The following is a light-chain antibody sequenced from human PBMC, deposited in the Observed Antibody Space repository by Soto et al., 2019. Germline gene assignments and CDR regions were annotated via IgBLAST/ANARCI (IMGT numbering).Light chain of an antibody. CDR2: GAS. CDR1: QSLTTTS. Sequence: DIVLTQSPGTLSLSPGERATLSCRASQSLTTTSLAWLQQKPGQAPRLLIYGASSRATGIPDRFRGSGSGTDFTLTIIRLEPEDFAVYYCQQYGSSLAWTFGQGTKVDIK. J-gene: IGKJ1*01. V-gene: IGKV3-20*01. CDR3: QQYGSSLAWT.